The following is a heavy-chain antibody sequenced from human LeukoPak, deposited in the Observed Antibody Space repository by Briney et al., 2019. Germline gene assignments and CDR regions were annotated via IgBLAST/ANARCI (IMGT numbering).Heavy chain of an antibody. CDR2: FFQSHRS. V-gene: IGHV4-38-2*01. D-gene: IGHD1-1*01. Sequence: PSETLSLTCALSGHSPTRGYYWAWFRPSPGMGLEWIATFFQSHRSFYNASLESRVTMSLDTSKSQFSLNLTSVTGADTAVYYCARVFSVPYLLDAWGRGTQVTVSS. CDR3: ARVFSVPYLLDA. CDR1: GHSPTRGYY. J-gene: IGHJ4*02.